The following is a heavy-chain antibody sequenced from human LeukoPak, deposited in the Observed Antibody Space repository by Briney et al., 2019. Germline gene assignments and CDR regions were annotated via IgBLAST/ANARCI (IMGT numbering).Heavy chain of an antibody. Sequence: ASVKVSCKASGYTFTGYYMHWVRQAPGQGLEWMGWINLNSGGTNYAQKFQGRVTMTRDTSISTAYMELSRLRSDDTAVYYCARDLAPFTMVRGVKDYYYMDVWGKGTTVTVSS. J-gene: IGHJ6*03. CDR2: INLNSGGT. CDR1: GYTFTGYY. CDR3: ARDLAPFTMVRGVKDYYYMDV. V-gene: IGHV1-2*02. D-gene: IGHD3-10*01.